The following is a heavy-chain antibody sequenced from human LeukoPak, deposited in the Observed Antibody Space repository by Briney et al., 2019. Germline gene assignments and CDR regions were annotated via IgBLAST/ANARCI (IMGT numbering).Heavy chain of an antibody. J-gene: IGHJ3*02. Sequence: SETLSLTCTVSGGSISSYYWSWIRQPAGKGLEWIGRIYTSGSTNYNPSLESRVTMSVDTSKNQFSLKLSSVTAADTAVYYCARRPPYYDSSGFDAFDIWGQGTMVTVSS. CDR3: ARRPPYYDSSGFDAFDI. V-gene: IGHV4-4*07. CDR1: GGSISSYY. CDR2: IYTSGST. D-gene: IGHD3-22*01.